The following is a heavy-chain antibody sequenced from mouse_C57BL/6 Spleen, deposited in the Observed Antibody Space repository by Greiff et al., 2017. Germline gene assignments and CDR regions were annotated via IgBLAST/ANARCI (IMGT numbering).Heavy chain of an antibody. V-gene: IGHV5-4*01. J-gene: IGHJ4*01. CDR3: AREAVVANAMDY. CDR2: ISDGGSYT. D-gene: IGHD1-1*01. CDR1: GFTFSSYA. Sequence: EVQRVESGGGLVKPGGSLKLSCAASGFTFSSYAMSWVRQTPEKRLEWVATISDGGSYTYYPDNVKGRFTISRDNAKNNLYLQMSHLKSEDTAMYYCAREAVVANAMDYWGQGTSVTVSS.